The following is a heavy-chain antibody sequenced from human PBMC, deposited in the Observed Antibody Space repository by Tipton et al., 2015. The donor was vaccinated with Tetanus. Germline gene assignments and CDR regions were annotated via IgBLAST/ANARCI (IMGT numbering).Heavy chain of an antibody. CDR3: AREARDIVLMGLNY. CDR2: IWYDGSNK. J-gene: IGHJ4*02. CDR1: GFTFSSYG. D-gene: IGHD2-8*01. V-gene: IGHV3-33*01. Sequence: SLRLSCAASGFTFSSYGMHWVRQAPGKGLEWVAVIWYDGSNKYYADSVKGRFTISRDNSKNTLYLQMNSLRAEDTAVYYCAREARDIVLMGLNYWGQGTLVTVSS.